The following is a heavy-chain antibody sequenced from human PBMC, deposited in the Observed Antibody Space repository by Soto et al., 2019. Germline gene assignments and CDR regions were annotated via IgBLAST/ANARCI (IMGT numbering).Heavy chain of an antibody. CDR3: VKDDRILGRRYFDL. CDR2: ISFSDGGT. V-gene: IGHV3-23*01. J-gene: IGHJ2*01. D-gene: IGHD2-15*01. Sequence: GGSLSLSCAASGFTFSSYAMTWVRQAPGKGLEWVSSISFSDGGTYYADSVKGRLTISRDNSKNTLFLQMNSLRVKDTAVYYCVKDDRILGRRYFDLWGRGTLVTVSS. CDR1: GFTFSSYA.